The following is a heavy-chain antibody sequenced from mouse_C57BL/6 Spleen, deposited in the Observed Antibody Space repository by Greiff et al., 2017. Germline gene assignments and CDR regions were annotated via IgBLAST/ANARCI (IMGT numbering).Heavy chain of an antibody. V-gene: IGHV1-55*01. CDR1: GYTFTSYW. J-gene: IGHJ4*01. Sequence: QVQLQQPGAELVKPGASVKMSCKASGYTFTSYWITWVKQRPGQGLEWIGDIYPGSGSTNYNEKFTSKATLTVDTSSSTASMQLSSLTSEDSAVYYGARWGPHMDYWGQGTSVTVSS. CDR2: IYPGSGST. CDR3: ARWGPHMDY.